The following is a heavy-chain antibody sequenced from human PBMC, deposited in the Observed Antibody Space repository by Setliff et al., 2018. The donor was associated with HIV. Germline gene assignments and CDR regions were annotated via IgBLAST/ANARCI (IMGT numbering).Heavy chain of an antibody. CDR2: IDPNSGDT. Sequence: ASVKVSCKASGYTFTGYYLHWVRQAPGQGLEWMGWIDPNSGDTNYEQKFQGRVSMTRDTSISTVYMELSSLRSDDTAVHYCARAAGYSSSWHRYAFEIWGQGTMVTVSS. CDR1: GYTFTGYY. J-gene: IGHJ3*02. CDR3: ARAAGYSSSWHRYAFEI. V-gene: IGHV1-2*02. D-gene: IGHD6-13*01.